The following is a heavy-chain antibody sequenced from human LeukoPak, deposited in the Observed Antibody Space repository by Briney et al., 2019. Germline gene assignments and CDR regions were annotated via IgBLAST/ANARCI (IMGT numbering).Heavy chain of an antibody. CDR3: AGEGRYSSSRFDY. D-gene: IGHD6-13*01. J-gene: IGHJ4*02. CDR2: IIPIFGTA. V-gene: IGHV1-69*06. CDR1: GGTFSSYA. Sequence: SVKVSCKASGGTFSSYAISWVRQAPGQGLEWMGGIIPIFGTANYAQKFQGRVTITADKSTSTAYMELSSLRSEDTAVYYCAGEGRYSSSRFDYWGQGTLVTVSS.